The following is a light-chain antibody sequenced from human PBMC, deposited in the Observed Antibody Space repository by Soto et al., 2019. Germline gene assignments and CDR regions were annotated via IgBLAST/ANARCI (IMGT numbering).Light chain of an antibody. V-gene: IGKV3-11*01. CDR3: QKRKYWPPLT. CDR1: HNVDIY. J-gene: IGKJ5*01. Sequence: ETVLTQSPATLSLSPGETATLSCRASHNVDIYLAWYQQKPGQAPRLLIYDASNRAAGIPARFSGSGSGTDFTRNISSLEPEDFAVYYCQKRKYWPPLTCGQGTRLE. CDR2: DAS.